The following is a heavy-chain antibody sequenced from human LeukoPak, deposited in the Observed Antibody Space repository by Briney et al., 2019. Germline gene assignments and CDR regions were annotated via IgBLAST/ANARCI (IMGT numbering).Heavy chain of an antibody. CDR2: IYTSGST. CDR3: ARGRGSGHVLLPFDY. J-gene: IGHJ4*02. Sequence: SQTLSLTCTVSGGSISSGSYYWSWLRQPAGKVLEWNGRIYTSGSTNYNPSLKSRVSISVDTSKNQFSLKLSSVTAADTAVYYCARGRGSGHVLLPFDYWGQGTLVTVSS. V-gene: IGHV4-61*02. CDR1: GGSISSGSYY. D-gene: IGHD6-19*01.